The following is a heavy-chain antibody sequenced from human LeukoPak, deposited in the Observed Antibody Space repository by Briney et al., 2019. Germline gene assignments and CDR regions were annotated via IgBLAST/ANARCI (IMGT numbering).Heavy chain of an antibody. V-gene: IGHV1-69*13. D-gene: IGHD2-2*01. J-gene: IGHJ4*02. CDR3: QIPAADKSEDY. CDR2: IIPIFGTT. Sequence: VASVKVSCKASGGTFSSYAIRWVRQAPGQGLEWMGGIIPIFGTTNYAQKFQGRVTITADESKSTAYMELSSLRSEDTAMYYCQIPAADKSEDYWGQGTLVTVSS. CDR1: GGTFSSYA.